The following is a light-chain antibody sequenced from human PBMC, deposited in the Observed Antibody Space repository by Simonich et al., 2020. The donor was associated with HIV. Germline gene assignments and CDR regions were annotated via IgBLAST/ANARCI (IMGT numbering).Light chain of an antibody. CDR2: KAS. J-gene: IGKJ2*01. CDR1: QSISIW. Sequence: DIQMTQSPSTLSASVGARVTITCRASQSISIWLAWYQQKPGKAPKHLIYKASSLESGVPSSFSGSGSGTEFTLTISSLQPDDFATYYCQQYKSYPYTFGQGTKLEIK. CDR3: QQYKSYPYT. V-gene: IGKV1-5*03.